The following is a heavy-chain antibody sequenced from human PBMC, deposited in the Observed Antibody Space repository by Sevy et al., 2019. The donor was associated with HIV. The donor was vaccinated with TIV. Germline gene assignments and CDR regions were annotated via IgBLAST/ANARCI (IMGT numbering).Heavy chain of an antibody. Sequence: SETLSLTCTVSGGSISSSDSYWSWIRQLPGKGLEWIRYIHYSGGTYYNPLLKSRVAMSVDTSEKQFSLKLSFLTAADTAVYYCVSKRGYNHGPFDYWGQGALVTVSS. D-gene: IGHD5-12*01. CDR2: IHYSGGT. CDR1: GGSISSSDSY. V-gene: IGHV4-30-4*01. J-gene: IGHJ4*02. CDR3: VSKRGYNHGPFDY.